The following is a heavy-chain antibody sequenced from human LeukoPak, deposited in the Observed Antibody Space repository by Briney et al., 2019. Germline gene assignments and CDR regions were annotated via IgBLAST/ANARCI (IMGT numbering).Heavy chain of an antibody. CDR1: GFTFSSYW. V-gene: IGHV3-74*01. CDR3: ASGGQQLPPDY. Sequence: GGSLRLSCVASGFTFSSYWMHWVRQAPGKGLVWVSRINTDGSTTSYADSVKGRFTISRDNAKNTLYLQMNSLRADDTAVYYCASGGQQLPPDYWGQGTLVTVSS. CDR2: INTDGSTT. J-gene: IGHJ4*02. D-gene: IGHD6-13*01.